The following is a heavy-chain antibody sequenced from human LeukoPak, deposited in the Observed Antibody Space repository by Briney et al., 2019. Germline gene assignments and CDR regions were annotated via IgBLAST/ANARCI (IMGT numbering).Heavy chain of an antibody. Sequence: GASVKVSCKASGYTFTSYAMHWVRQAPGQRLEWMGWINAGNGNTKYSQKFQGRVTITRDTSASTAYMELSSLRSEDTAVYYCARVWGGNFWSGYYGDNWFDPWGQGTLVTVSS. CDR2: INAGNGNT. J-gene: IGHJ5*02. V-gene: IGHV1-3*01. D-gene: IGHD3-3*01. CDR1: GYTFTSYA. CDR3: ARVWGGNFWSGYYGDNWFDP.